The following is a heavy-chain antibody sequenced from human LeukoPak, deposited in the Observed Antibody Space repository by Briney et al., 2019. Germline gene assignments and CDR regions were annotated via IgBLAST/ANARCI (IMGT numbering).Heavy chain of an antibody. D-gene: IGHD3-10*01. CDR1: GGSISSGSYD. V-gene: IGHV4-31*03. Sequence: SQTLSLTCTVSGGSISSGSYDWTWIRQHPGKGLQWIGYIYDSRSTYYNPSLKSRVTISVDTSKHLFSLRLNSVTAADTAVYYCARDRVAGWLDPWGRGTLVTVSS. CDR3: ARDRVAGWLDP. CDR2: IYDSRST. J-gene: IGHJ5*02.